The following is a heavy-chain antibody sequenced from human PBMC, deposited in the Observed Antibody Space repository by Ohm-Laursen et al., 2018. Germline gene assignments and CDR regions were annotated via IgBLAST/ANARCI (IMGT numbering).Heavy chain of an antibody. Sequence: SLRLSCSASGFTFTNYVLAWVRQAPGKGLEWVSAIAESDGRTFYTDSVNGRFTISRDNSKNTLYLQMNSLRAEDTAVYYCAKLLSGGLFPPGAFDIWGQGTMVTVSS. D-gene: IGHD6-19*01. J-gene: IGHJ3*02. CDR1: GFTFTNYV. CDR2: IAESDGRT. CDR3: AKLLSGGLFPPGAFDI. V-gene: IGHV3-23*01.